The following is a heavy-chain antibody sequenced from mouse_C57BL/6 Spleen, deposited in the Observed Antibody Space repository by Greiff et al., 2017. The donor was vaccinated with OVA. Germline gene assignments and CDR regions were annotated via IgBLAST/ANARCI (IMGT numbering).Heavy chain of an antibody. Sequence: QVHVKQSGAELVRPGASVTLSCKASGYTFTDYEMHWVKQTPVHGLEWIGAIDPETGGTAYNQKFKGKAILTADKSSSTAYMELRSLTSEDSAVYYCTRWGTVVSFDYWGQGTTLTVSS. J-gene: IGHJ2*01. D-gene: IGHD1-1*01. CDR1: GYTFTDYE. V-gene: IGHV1-15*01. CDR3: TRWGTVVSFDY. CDR2: IDPETGGT.